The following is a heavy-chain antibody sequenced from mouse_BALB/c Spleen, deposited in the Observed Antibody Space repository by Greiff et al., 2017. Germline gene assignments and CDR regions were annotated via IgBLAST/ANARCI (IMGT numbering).Heavy chain of an antibody. CDR3: ARKLITTVVDAMDY. J-gene: IGHJ4*01. Sequence: EVQLQQSGPGLVKPSQSLSLTCTVTGYSITSDYAWNWIRQFPGNKLEWMGYISYSGSTSYNPSLKSRISITRDTSKNQFFLQLNSVTTEDTATYYCARKLITTVVDAMDYWGQGTSVTVSS. CDR1: GYSITSDYA. D-gene: IGHD1-1*01. V-gene: IGHV3-2*02. CDR2: ISYSGST.